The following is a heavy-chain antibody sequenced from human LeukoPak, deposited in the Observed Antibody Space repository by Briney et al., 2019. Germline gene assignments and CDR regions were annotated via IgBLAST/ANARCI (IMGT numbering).Heavy chain of an antibody. V-gene: IGHV3-21*01. J-gene: IGHJ6*03. CDR3: ARDYYDSSGFSPLYYYMDV. Sequence: GGSLRLSCAASGFTFSSYSMNWVRQAPGKGLEWVSSISSSSSYIYYADSVKGRFTISRDNAKNSLYLQMNSLRAEDTAVYYCARDYYDSSGFSPLYYYMDVWGKGTTVTVSS. D-gene: IGHD3-22*01. CDR2: ISSSSSYI. CDR1: GFTFSSYS.